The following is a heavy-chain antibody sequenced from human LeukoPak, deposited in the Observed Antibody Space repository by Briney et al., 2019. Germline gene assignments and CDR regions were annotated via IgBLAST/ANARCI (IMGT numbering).Heavy chain of an antibody. D-gene: IGHD1-26*01. CDR1: GYTFTGYY. CDR2: INPNSGGT. V-gene: IGHV1-2*02. CDR3: ANLIVGARGRYVSDI. Sequence: ASVKVSCKASGYTFTGYYMHWVRQAPGQGLEWMGWINPNSGGTNYAQKFQGRVTMTRDTSISTAYMELSSLRSDDTAVYYCANLIVGARGRYVSDIWGQGQWSPSLQ. J-gene: IGHJ3*02.